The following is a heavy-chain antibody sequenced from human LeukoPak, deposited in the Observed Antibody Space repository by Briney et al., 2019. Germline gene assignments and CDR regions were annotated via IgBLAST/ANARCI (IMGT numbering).Heavy chain of an antibody. V-gene: IGHV3-48*04. CDR1: GFTFSSYS. CDR2: ISSSSGTI. CDR3: ARERGYSYGYSDY. D-gene: IGHD5-18*01. Sequence: QPGGSLRLSCAASGFTFSSYSMNWVRQAPGKGLEWLSYISSSSGTIYYADSVKGRFTISRDNAKNSLYLQMNSLRAEDTAVNYCARERGYSYGYSDYWGQGTLVTVSS. J-gene: IGHJ4*02.